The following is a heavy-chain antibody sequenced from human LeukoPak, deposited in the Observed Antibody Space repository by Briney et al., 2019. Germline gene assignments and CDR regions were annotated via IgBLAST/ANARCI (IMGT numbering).Heavy chain of an antibody. CDR1: GGSISSYY. CDR3: ARSGPWYDAGGYYYYMDV. CDR2: IYYSGST. Sequence: PSETLSLTCTVSGGSISSYYWSWIRQPPGKGLEWIGYIYYSGSTNYNPSLKSRVTISVDTSKNQFSLKLSSVTAADTAVYYCARSGPWYDAGGYYYYMDVWGKGTTVTISS. V-gene: IGHV4-59*01. J-gene: IGHJ6*03. D-gene: IGHD1-14*01.